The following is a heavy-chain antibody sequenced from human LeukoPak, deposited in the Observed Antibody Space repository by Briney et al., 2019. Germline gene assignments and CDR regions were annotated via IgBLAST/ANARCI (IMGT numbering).Heavy chain of an antibody. CDR1: GGSISSSSYY. CDR2: IYYSGST. Sequence: SETLSLTCTVSGGSISSSSYYWGWTRQPPGKGLEWIGSIYYSGSTYYNPSLKSRVTISVDTSKNQFSLKLSSVTAADTAVYYCARLEQLWSYYFDYWGQGTLVTVSS. CDR3: ARLEQLWSYYFDY. D-gene: IGHD5-18*01. J-gene: IGHJ4*02. V-gene: IGHV4-39*01.